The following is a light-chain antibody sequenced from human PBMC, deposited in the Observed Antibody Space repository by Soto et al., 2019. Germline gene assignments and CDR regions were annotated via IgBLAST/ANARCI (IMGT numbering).Light chain of an antibody. Sequence: EIVLTQSPATLSLSPGERATLSCRASQSVSSYLAWYQHKPGQTHRLLIYDASNRATGIPARFSGSGSGTDFPLTISSLEPEDFAVYYCQQRASLTFGGGTKVEIK. V-gene: IGKV3-11*01. J-gene: IGKJ4*01. CDR2: DAS. CDR3: QQRASLT. CDR1: QSVSSY.